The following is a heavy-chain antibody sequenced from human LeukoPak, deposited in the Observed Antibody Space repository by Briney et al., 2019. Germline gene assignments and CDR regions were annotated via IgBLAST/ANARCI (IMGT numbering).Heavy chain of an antibody. J-gene: IGHJ4*02. CDR1: GFTFSSYA. Sequence: GGSLRLSCAASGFTFSSYAMSWVRQAPGKGLEWVSAISGSGGSTYYADSVKGRFTISRDNSKNTLYLQMNSLRAEDTAVYYCAKTPNSGYDRGVKFDYWGQGTLVTVSS. D-gene: IGHD5-12*01. CDR3: AKTPNSGYDRGVKFDY. CDR2: ISGSGGST. V-gene: IGHV3-23*01.